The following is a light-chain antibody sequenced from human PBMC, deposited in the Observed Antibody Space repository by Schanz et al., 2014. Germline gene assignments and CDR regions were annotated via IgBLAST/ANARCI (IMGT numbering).Light chain of an antibody. CDR1: SSDIGAYDL. V-gene: IGLV2-8*01. Sequence: QSALTQPASVSGSPGQSITISCSGTSSDIGAYDLVSWYQQYPDKVPKLMIYEANKRPSGVPDRFSGSKSGNTASLTVSGLQAEDEADYYCSSYAGSTNWVFGGGTKLTVL. CDR3: SSYAGSTNWV. J-gene: IGLJ3*02. CDR2: EAN.